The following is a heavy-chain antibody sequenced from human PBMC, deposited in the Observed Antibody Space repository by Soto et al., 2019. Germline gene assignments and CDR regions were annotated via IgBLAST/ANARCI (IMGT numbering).Heavy chain of an antibody. V-gene: IGHV1-3*01. Sequence: GAPVKASCKASGYTFTSYSMHCARHAPGQRLEWMGWINAGNGNTKYSQKFQGRVTITRDTSASTAYMELSSLRSEDTAVYYCARAPTYYDFWSSQSSPFDYWGQGTLVTVSS. CDR3: ARAPTYYDFWSSQSSPFDY. CDR1: GYTFTSYS. D-gene: IGHD3-3*01. J-gene: IGHJ4*02. CDR2: INAGNGNT.